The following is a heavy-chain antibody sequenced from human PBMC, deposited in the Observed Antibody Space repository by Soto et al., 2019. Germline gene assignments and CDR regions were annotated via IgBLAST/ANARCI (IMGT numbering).Heavy chain of an antibody. CDR2: INHSGST. V-gene: IGHV4-34*01. J-gene: IGHJ6*02. Sequence: SETLSLTCAVYGGSFSGYYWSWIRQPPGKGLEWIGEINHSGSTNYNPSLKSRVTISVDTSKNQFSLKLSSVTAADTAVYYCARLPTYYYGSGSYYRGYYYHGMDVWGQGTTVTVSS. CDR3: ARLPTYYYGSGSYYRGYYYHGMDV. D-gene: IGHD3-10*01. CDR1: GGSFSGYY.